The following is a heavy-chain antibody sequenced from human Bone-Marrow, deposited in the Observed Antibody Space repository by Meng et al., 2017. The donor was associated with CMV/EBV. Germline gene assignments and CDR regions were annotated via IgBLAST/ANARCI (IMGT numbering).Heavy chain of an antibody. Sequence: ASVKVSCKASRYTFTGYYIHWVRQAPGQGLEWMGWINANRGGTSYAQKFQGRVTMTRDTSISTAYMELSRLTSDDTAVYYCARGDEWELLYYFDYWGQGTLVTVSS. CDR1: RYTFTGYY. J-gene: IGHJ4*02. D-gene: IGHD1-26*01. V-gene: IGHV1-2*02. CDR3: ARGDEWELLYYFDY. CDR2: INANRGGT.